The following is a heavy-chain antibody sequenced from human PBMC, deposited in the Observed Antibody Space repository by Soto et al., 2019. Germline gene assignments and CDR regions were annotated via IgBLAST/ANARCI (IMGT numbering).Heavy chain of an antibody. D-gene: IGHD3-22*01. CDR2: ISYDGSNK. CDR1: GFTFSSYA. V-gene: IGHV3-30-3*01. J-gene: IGHJ4*02. CDR3: AIDSSGYPLENY. Sequence: QVQLVESGGGVVQPGRSLRLSCAASGFTFSSYAMHWVRQAPGKGLEWVAVISYDGSNKYYADSVKGRFTISRDNSKNTLYLQMNRLRAEDTAVYYCAIDSSGYPLENYWGQGTLVTVSS.